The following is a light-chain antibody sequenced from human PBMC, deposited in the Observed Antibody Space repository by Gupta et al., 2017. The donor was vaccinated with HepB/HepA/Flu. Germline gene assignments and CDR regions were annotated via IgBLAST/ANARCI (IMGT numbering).Light chain of an antibody. Sequence: QSVLTQPPSVSGAPGQRVTVSCTGSSSNIGAGYDVHWYQQLPGTAPKLLIHGNSDRPSGVPDRFPGSKSGTSASLAISGLQAEDEADYYCQSYDNSLNAVVFGGGTKLTVL. CDR2: GNS. CDR3: QSYDNSLNAVV. V-gene: IGLV1-40*01. CDR1: SSNIGAGYD. J-gene: IGLJ2*01.